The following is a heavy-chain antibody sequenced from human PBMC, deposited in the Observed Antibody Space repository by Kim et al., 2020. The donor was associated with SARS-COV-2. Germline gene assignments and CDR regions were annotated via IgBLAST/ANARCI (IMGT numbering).Heavy chain of an antibody. Sequence: SETLSLTCAVYGGSFSGYYWSWIRQPPGKGLEWIGEINHSGSTNYNPSLKSRVTISVDTSKNQFSLKLSSVTAADTAVYYCAITLRRDGYNYWGQGTLVTVSS. J-gene: IGHJ4*02. CDR3: AITLRRDGYNY. CDR2: INHSGST. CDR1: GGSFSGYY. D-gene: IGHD5-12*01. V-gene: IGHV4-34*01.